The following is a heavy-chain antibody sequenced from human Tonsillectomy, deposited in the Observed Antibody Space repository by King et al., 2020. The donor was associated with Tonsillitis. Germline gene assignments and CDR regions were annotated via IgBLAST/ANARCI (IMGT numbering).Heavy chain of an antibody. CDR3: ASSSPLGGYCGGGSCYPYYFDY. Sequence: VQLVESWGGLVKPGGSLRLSCAASGFTFSDYYMSWIRQAPGKGLEWVSYISSSGSTIYYADSVKGRFTISRDNAKNSLYLQMNSLRAEDTAVYYCASSSPLGGYCGGGSCYPYYFDYWGQGTLVTVSS. J-gene: IGHJ4*02. CDR2: ISSSGSTI. V-gene: IGHV3-11*01. D-gene: IGHD2-15*01. CDR1: GFTFSDYY.